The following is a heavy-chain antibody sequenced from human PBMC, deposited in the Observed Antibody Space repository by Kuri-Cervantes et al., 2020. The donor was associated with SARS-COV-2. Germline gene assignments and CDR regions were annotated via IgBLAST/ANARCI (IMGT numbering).Heavy chain of an antibody. J-gene: IGHJ4*02. Sequence: ASVKVSCKASGYTFTNYYIHWVRQAPGHGLEWMGVINPSGGSTSYAQKFQGRVTMTRDTSTTTAYMELRSLRSDDTAVYYCARALGYCSGGSCYSGGGYWGQGTLVTVSS. CDR1: GYTFTNYY. V-gene: IGHV1-46*01. D-gene: IGHD2-15*01. CDR3: ARALGYCSGGSCYSGGGY. CDR2: INPSGGST.